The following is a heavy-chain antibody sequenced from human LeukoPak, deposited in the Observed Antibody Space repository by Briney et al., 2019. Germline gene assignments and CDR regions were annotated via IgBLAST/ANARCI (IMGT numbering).Heavy chain of an antibody. V-gene: IGHV4-34*01. J-gene: IGHJ4*02. Sequence: PSETLSLTCAVYGGSFSGYYWSWIRQPPGKGLEWIGEINHSGSTNYNPSLKSRVTISVDTSKNQFFLKLSSVTAADTAVYYCAYLKGWRHVPQVDYWGQGTLVTVSS. D-gene: IGHD5-24*01. CDR3: AYLKGWRHVPQVDY. CDR2: INHSGST. CDR1: GGSFSGYY.